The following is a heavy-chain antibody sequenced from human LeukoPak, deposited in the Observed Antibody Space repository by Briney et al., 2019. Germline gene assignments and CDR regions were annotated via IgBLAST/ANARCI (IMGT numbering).Heavy chain of an antibody. V-gene: IGHV4-61*01. CDR1: GASVSSASY. Sequence: SETLSLTCTVSGASVSSASYWTWIRQPPGKGVEWIAHIYNGVNTNYNPSLKSRVTISVDTSKNQFSLRLNSVTAADTAVYYCARVNDWGPYSSGWYFDYWGQGTLVTVSS. J-gene: IGHJ4*02. CDR2: IYNGVNT. CDR3: ARVNDWGPYSSGWYFDY. D-gene: IGHD6-19*01.